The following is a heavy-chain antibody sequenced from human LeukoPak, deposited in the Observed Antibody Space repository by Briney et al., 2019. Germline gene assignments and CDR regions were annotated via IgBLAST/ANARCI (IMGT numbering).Heavy chain of an antibody. V-gene: IGHV4-4*07. CDR3: ARRNPGYWYFDL. J-gene: IGHJ2*01. Sequence: SETLSLTCTVSGGSISSYYWSWIRQPAGKGLEWIGRIYTSGRTSYNPSLKSRVTISADTSKNQFSLRLSSVTAADTAVYYCARRNPGYWYFDLWGRGTLVTVSS. CDR1: GGSISSYY. CDR2: IYTSGRT.